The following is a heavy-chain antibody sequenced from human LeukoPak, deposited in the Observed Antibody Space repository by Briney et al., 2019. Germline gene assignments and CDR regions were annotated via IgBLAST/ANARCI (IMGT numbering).Heavy chain of an antibody. J-gene: IGHJ3*02. CDR2: VYRRGST. CDR1: GDSISSNYC. V-gene: IGHV4-4*02. Sequence: SETLSLTCAVSGDSISSNYCWRWVRQFPGKGLEWIGEVYRRGSTSYNPSLKSRVVISIDKSKNQYSLNLNSVTAADTAMYYCGRHAYGDSSAAFDIWGQGTMVIVSS. D-gene: IGHD4-17*01. CDR3: GRHAYGDSSAAFDI.